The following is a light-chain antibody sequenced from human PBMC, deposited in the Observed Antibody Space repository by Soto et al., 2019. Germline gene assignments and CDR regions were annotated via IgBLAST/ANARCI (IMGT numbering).Light chain of an antibody. V-gene: IGKV3-20*01. J-gene: IGKJ4*01. Sequence: EIVLTQSPGTLSLSPGERATLSCRASQTVSSSFLAWYQQKPGQAPRLFIYNASSRATGIPDRFSGGGSGSDVTLTISRLEPEDFAVYYCQHYISSPPRLTFGGGTKVEIK. CDR2: NAS. CDR3: QHYISSPPRLT. CDR1: QTVSSSF.